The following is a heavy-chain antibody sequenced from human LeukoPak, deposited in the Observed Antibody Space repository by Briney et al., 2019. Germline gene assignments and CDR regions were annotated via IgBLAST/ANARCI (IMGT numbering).Heavy chain of an antibody. V-gene: IGHV3-64D*09. J-gene: IGHJ4*02. Sequence: QPGGSLRLSCSASGFTFSSYAMHWVRQAPGKGLEYVSAISSNGGSTYYADSVKGRFTISRDNSKNTLYLQMSSPRAEDTAVYHCVKDQINSIFGVVITYYFDYWGQGTLVTVSS. CDR2: ISSNGGST. CDR3: VKDQINSIFGVVITYYFDY. D-gene: IGHD3-3*01. CDR1: GFTFSSYA.